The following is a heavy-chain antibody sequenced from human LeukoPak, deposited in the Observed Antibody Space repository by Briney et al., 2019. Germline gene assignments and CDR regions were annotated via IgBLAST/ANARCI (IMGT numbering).Heavy chain of an antibody. CDR3: ARDGRGYLRFDY. Sequence: SETLSLTXTVSGGSLNSYYWSWIRKPPGKGLEWIGYIHSSGSTNYNPSLKSRATISVDTSKNQVSLKLRSLTAADTAVYYCARDGRGYLRFDYWGQGTLVTVSS. D-gene: IGHD1-26*01. V-gene: IGHV4-59*01. CDR1: GGSLNSYY. J-gene: IGHJ4*02. CDR2: IHSSGST.